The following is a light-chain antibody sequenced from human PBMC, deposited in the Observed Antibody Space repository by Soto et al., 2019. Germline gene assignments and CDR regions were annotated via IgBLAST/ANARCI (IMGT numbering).Light chain of an antibody. CDR3: TSYTGTYNVV. V-gene: IGLV2-14*01. CDR2: EVF. CDR1: SSDIGNYGY. J-gene: IGLJ2*01. Sequence: QSVLTQPASVSGSPGQSITISCTGTSSDIGNYGYISWYQHHPGKAPKVIIYEVFNRPSGVSNRFSGSKSGNTASLTISGLQADDEAVYYCTSYTGTYNVVFGGGTKLTVL.